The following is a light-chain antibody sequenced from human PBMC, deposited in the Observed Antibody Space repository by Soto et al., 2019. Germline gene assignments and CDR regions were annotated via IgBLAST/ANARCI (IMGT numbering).Light chain of an antibody. Sequence: QSALTQPASVSASPGQSITISCTGTSSDIVAYNSVSWYQQHPGEAPQLIIYDVSYRPSGISSRFSGSKSGNTASLTVSGLQADDDADYYCASHTTGRIRVFGGGTKLTVL. V-gene: IGLV2-14*03. CDR1: SSDIVAYNS. J-gene: IGLJ2*01. CDR2: DVS. CDR3: ASHTTGRIRV.